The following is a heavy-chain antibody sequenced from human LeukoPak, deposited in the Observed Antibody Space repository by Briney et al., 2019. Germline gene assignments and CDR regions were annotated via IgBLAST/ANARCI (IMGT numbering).Heavy chain of an antibody. CDR3: ARDRGGSSDAFDI. Sequence: PGGSLRLSCAASGFTFSSYSMIWVRQAPGKGLEWVAVIWYDGGIKYCGDSVKGRFTISRDISKNTLYLQMNSLRAEDTAVYYCARDRGGSSDAFDIWGQGTMVTVSS. CDR2: IWYDGGIK. D-gene: IGHD2-2*01. V-gene: IGHV3-33*08. CDR1: GFTFSSYS. J-gene: IGHJ3*02.